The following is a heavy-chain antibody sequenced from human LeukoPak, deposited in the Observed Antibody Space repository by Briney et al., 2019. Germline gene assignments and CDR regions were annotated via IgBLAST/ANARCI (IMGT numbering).Heavy chain of an antibody. Sequence: GASVKVSCKASGYTFTGYYMHWVRQAPGQGLEWMGRINPNSGGTNYAQKFQGRVTMTRDTSISTAYMELSRLRSDDTAVYYCARDHLWQWLAHYYYGMDVWGQGTTVTVSS. CDR2: INPNSGGT. J-gene: IGHJ6*02. CDR1: GYTFTGYY. V-gene: IGHV1-2*06. D-gene: IGHD6-19*01. CDR3: ARDHLWQWLAHYYYGMDV.